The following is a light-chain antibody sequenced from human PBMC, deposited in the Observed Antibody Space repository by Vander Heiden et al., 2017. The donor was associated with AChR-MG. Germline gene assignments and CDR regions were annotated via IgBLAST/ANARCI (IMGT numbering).Light chain of an antibody. CDR3: QSYDSSLSGSKV. CDR1: SSNIGAGYD. Sequence: QSVLTQPPSVSGAPGQRVTIPCTRSSSNIGAGYDVHWYQQLPGTAPKLLIYGNSNRPSGVPDRFSGSKSGTSASLAITGLQAEDEADYYCQSYDSSLSGSKVFGTGTKVTVL. V-gene: IGLV1-40*01. J-gene: IGLJ1*01. CDR2: GNS.